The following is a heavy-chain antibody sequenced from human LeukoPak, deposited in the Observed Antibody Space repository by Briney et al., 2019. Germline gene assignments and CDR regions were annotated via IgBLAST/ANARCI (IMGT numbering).Heavy chain of an antibody. V-gene: IGHV3-9*01. J-gene: IGHJ4*02. CDR2: ISWNSGDK. CDR1: GFTFDDYA. D-gene: IGHD6-19*01. CDR3: AKDKREYNSGLYGLKFDY. Sequence: GGSLRLSCAASGFTFDDYAMHWVRQVPGKGLEWVSGISWNSGDKGYADSVKGRFTISRDNAKNSLSLLMNSLRADDTALYYCAKDKREYNSGLYGLKFDYWGQGTLVTVSS.